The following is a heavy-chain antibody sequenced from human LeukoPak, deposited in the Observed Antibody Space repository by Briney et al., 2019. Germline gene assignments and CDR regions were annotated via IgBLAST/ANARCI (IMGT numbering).Heavy chain of an antibody. CDR1: GFTFSSYE. CDR2: ISSSGSTI. CDR3: ASKTDFYYHY. V-gene: IGHV3-48*03. D-gene: IGHD3/OR15-3a*01. Sequence: PPGGSLRLSCAASGFTFSSYEMNWVRQAPGKGLEWVSYISSSGSTIYYADSVKGRFTISRDNAKNSLYLQMNSLRAEDTAVYYCASKTDFYYHYWGQGTLVTVSS. J-gene: IGHJ4*02.